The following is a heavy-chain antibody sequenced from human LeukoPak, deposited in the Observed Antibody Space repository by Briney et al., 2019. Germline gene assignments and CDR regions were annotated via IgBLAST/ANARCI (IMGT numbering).Heavy chain of an antibody. J-gene: IGHJ6*02. V-gene: IGHV1-18*01. CDR2: ISAYNGNT. Sequence: ASVKVSCKASGYTFTSYDINWVRQAPGQGLEWMGWISAYNGNTNYAQKLQGRVTMTTDTSTSTAYMELRSLRSDDTAVYYCARGCSSTSCYGYYYYGMDVWGQGTTVTVSS. D-gene: IGHD2-2*01. CDR1: GYTFTSYD. CDR3: ARGCSSTSCYGYYYYGMDV.